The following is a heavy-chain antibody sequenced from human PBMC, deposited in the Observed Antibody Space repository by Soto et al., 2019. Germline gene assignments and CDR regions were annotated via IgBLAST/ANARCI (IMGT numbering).Heavy chain of an antibody. V-gene: IGHV3-11*06. CDR3: ARSGDNYNRLDY. D-gene: IGHD1-1*01. CDR2: SSNSGTFS. Sequence: LRRSCEGSGFTFIDYYISWIRQAPGKGLEWISYSSNSGTFSRYADSVKGRFSISRDNTKNLLYLQMNSLRAEDTAVYYCARSGDNYNRLDYWGQGTPVTSPQ. CDR1: GFTFIDYY. J-gene: IGHJ4*02.